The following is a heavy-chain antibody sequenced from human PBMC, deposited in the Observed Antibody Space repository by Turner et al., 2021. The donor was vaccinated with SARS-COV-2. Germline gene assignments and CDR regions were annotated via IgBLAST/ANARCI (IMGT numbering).Heavy chain of an antibody. CDR3: SVGRDDLNMDV. D-gene: IGHD3-3*01. J-gene: IGHJ6*02. CDR2: INPDSGDA. V-gene: IGHV1-2*02. CDR1: GYTFTDHY. Sequence: QVQLVPSGAEVNQPGASVKVSCKASGYTFTDHYIHWVRQAPGQGLEWMGWINPDSGDANFAQKFQGRVNMTRDTSTSTAYMELSGLRSDDTAIYSCSVGRDDLNMDVWGQGTTVTVSS.